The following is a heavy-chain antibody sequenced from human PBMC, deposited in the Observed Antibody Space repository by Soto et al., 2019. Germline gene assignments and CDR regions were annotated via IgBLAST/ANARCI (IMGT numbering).Heavy chain of an antibody. D-gene: IGHD2-2*01. CDR2: FDPEDGET. CDR3: ATDRPYFSFLYGMDV. J-gene: IGHJ6*02. Sequence: GASVKVSCEVSGYTLTDLSMHCVRQAPGKGLEWMGGFDPEDGETIYAQKFQGRVTMTEDTSTDTAYMELSSLRSEDTAVYYCATDRPYFSFLYGMDVWGQGTTVTVSS. V-gene: IGHV1-24*01. CDR1: GYTLTDLS.